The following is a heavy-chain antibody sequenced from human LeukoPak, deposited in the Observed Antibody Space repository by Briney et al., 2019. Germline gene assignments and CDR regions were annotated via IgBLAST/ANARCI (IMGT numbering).Heavy chain of an antibody. Sequence: GGSLRLSCRVSGFTFSNYWMTWVRQAPGKGLEWVANIKQDGSEQYYVDSVKGRFTISRDNAKDSLYLQMNSLRVEDTALYYCARGYCSGNSCLSPPEYWGQGTLVTVSS. V-gene: IGHV3-7*04. J-gene: IGHJ4*02. CDR1: GFTFSNYW. CDR3: ARGYCSGNSCLSPPEY. CDR2: IKQDGSEQ. D-gene: IGHD2-15*01.